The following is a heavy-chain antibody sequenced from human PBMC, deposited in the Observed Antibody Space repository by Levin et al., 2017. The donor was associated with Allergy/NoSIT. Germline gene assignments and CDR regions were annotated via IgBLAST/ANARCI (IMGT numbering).Heavy chain of an antibody. D-gene: IGHD3-22*01. Sequence: GESLKISCAASGFTFSSYGMHWVRQAPGKGLEWVAVIWYDGSNKYYADSVKGRFTISRDNSKNTLYLQMNSLRAEDTAVYYCARGIRSWHYYDSSDDAFDIWGQGTMVTVSS. CDR2: IWYDGSNK. J-gene: IGHJ3*02. CDR1: GFTFSSYG. CDR3: ARGIRSWHYYDSSDDAFDI. V-gene: IGHV3-33*01.